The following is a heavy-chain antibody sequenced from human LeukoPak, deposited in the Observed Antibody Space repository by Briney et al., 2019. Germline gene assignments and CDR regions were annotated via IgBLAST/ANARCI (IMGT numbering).Heavy chain of an antibody. D-gene: IGHD3-3*01. CDR2: ISGSGGST. CDR1: GFTFSSYA. CDR3: AKVPYYDFWSGYSHGMDV. V-gene: IGHV3-23*01. Sequence: GGSLRLSCAASGFTFSSYAMSWVRQAPGKGLEWVSAISGSGGSTYYADSVKGRFTISRDNSKNTLYLQMNSLRAEDTPVYYCAKVPYYDFWSGYSHGMDVWGQGTTVTVSS. J-gene: IGHJ6*02.